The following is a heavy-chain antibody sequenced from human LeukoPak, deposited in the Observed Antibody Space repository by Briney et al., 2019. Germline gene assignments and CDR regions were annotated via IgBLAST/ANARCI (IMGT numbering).Heavy chain of an antibody. CDR1: GFTVSSNY. Sequence: GGSLRLSCAASGFTVSSNYMSWVRQAPGKGLEWVSAVSGSGGSTYYADSVKGRFTISRDNSKNTLYLQMNSLRAEDTAVYYCAKDDAWLQYGNWGRGTLVTVSS. J-gene: IGHJ4*02. CDR2: VSGSGGST. CDR3: AKDDAWLQYGN. D-gene: IGHD5-24*01. V-gene: IGHV3-23*01.